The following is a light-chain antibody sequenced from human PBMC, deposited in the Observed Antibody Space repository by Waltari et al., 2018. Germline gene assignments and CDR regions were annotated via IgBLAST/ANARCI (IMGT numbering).Light chain of an antibody. J-gene: IGKJ4*01. V-gene: IGKV3-11*01. CDR2: DTF. CDR3: QQRVTRPLT. CDR1: QSISIY. Sequence: EIVLTQSPATLSLSPGEGATLSCRASQSISIYLGWYQHKPGQAPRLLINDTFNRATGIPARFTGSGSGTDFSLTISSLEPEDFAVYYCQQRVTRPLTFGGGTKVEIK.